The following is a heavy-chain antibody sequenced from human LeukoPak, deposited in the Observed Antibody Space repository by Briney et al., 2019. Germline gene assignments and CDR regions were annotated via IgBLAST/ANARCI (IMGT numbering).Heavy chain of an antibody. D-gene: IGHD5-24*01. V-gene: IGHV4-34*01. CDR2: INHSGST. CDR3: AREGAQMAPFDY. Sequence: PSETLSLTCAVYGGSFSGYYWSWIRQPPGKGLEWVGEINHSGSTNYNPSLKSRVTISVDTSKNQFSLKLSSVTAADTAVYYCAREGAQMAPFDYWGQGTLVTVSS. J-gene: IGHJ4*02. CDR1: GGSFSGYY.